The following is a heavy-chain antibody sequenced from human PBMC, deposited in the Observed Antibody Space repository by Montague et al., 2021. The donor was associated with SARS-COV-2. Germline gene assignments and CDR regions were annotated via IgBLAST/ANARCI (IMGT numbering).Heavy chain of an antibody. CDR2: TYYSGSA. D-gene: IGHD2-2*01. J-gene: IGHJ4*02. CDR1: GGSISSSSYY. CDR3: ARLAPERHCSVATCSPH. V-gene: IGHV4-61*05. Sequence: SETLSLTCTVSGGSISSSSYYWGWIRQPPGKGLEYIGFTYYSGSANYNPSLKSRVTISVDKSKNQFSLTLTSATAADTAMYYCARLAPERHCSVATCSPHWGQGILVTVSS.